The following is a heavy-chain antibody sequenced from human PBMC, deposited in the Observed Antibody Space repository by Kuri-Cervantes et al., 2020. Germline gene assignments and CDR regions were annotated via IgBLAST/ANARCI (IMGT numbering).Heavy chain of an antibody. J-gene: IGHJ4*02. D-gene: IGHD2-15*01. Sequence: GESLKISCAASGFTFSTYSMNWVRQTPGKGLDWVAVISYDGSNKYYADSVKGRFTISRDNSKNTLYLQMNSLRPEDTAVFYCVGGGLTFDYWGQGTLVTVSS. V-gene: IGHV3-30*03. CDR3: VGGGLTFDY. CDR1: GFTFSTYS. CDR2: ISYDGSNK.